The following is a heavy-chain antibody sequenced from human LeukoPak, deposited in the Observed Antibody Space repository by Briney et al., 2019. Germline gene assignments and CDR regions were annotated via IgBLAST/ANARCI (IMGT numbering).Heavy chain of an antibody. J-gene: IGHJ4*02. CDR2: IFYSGST. V-gene: IGHV4-39*07. CDR1: GGSISTSNYY. CDR3: ARVWTDSGSYYDDRGAFDY. Sequence: SETLSLTCTVSGGSISTSNYYWGWIRQPPGKGLEWIGNIFYSGSTYYSPSLKSRVTISLDTSRNQFSLKLSSVTAADTALYYCARVWTDSGSYYDDRGAFDYWGQGTLVTVSS. D-gene: IGHD1-26*01.